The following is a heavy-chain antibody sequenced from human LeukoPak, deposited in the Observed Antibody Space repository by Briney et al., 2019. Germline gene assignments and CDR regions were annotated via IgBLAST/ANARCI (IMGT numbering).Heavy chain of an antibody. Sequence: GGSLRLSCAASGFTFSTYAMGWVRQAPGKGLEWVSSIKGGGGDPFYADSVKGRFTISRDNSKSTLFLQLNSLRADDTAVYYCAKGGHDFNPFYWWGQGTLVTASS. CDR1: GFTFSTYA. J-gene: IGHJ4*02. CDR2: IKGGGGDP. V-gene: IGHV3-23*01. CDR3: AKGGHDFNPFYW. D-gene: IGHD2-21*02.